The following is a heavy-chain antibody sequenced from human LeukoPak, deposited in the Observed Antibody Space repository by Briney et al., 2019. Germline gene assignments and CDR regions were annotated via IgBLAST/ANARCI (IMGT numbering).Heavy chain of an antibody. V-gene: IGHV3-74*01. CDR3: ARDVGDF. D-gene: IGHD2-15*01. J-gene: IGHJ4*02. Sequence: QPGGSLRLSCAASGFTFTTYWMHWVRQAPGKGLVWVSHINSDGSITSYADSVKGRFTISRDNAKNTLYLQMNSLRAEDTAVYYCARDVGDFWGQGTLVTVSS. CDR1: GFTFTTYW. CDR2: INSDGSIT.